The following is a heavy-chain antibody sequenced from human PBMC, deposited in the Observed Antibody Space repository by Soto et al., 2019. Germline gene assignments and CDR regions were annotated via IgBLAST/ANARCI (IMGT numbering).Heavy chain of an antibody. CDR3: AKDREWFGELLYNLNPRFDY. Sequence: GGSLRLSCAASGFTFSSYAMSWVRQAPGKGLEWVSAISGSGGSTYYADSVKGRFTISRDNSKNTLYLQMNSLRAEDTAVYYCAKDREWFGELLYNLNPRFDYWGQGTLVTVSS. CDR1: GFTFSSYA. J-gene: IGHJ4*02. V-gene: IGHV3-23*01. CDR2: ISGSGGST. D-gene: IGHD3-10*01.